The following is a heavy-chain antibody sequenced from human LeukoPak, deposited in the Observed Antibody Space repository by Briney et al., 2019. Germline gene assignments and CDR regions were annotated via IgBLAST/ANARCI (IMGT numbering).Heavy chain of an antibody. CDR1: GXTFSTYA. D-gene: IGHD3-22*01. Sequence: SGGSLRLSCAASGXTFSTYAMHWVRQAPGKGLEWVALIWDAGSNEDYADSVKGRFTISRDNSKNTLYLQMNSLGAEDTAIYYCARDYGYSPFDYWGQGTLVTVSS. J-gene: IGHJ4*02. V-gene: IGHV3-33*01. CDR3: ARDYGYSPFDY. CDR2: IWDAGSNE.